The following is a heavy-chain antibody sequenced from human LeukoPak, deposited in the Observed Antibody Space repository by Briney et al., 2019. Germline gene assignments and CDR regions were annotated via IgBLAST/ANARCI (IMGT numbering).Heavy chain of an antibody. CDR2: INHSGST. CDR3: ARGPPRYGSGSYGFDY. CDR1: GFTFSSYS. V-gene: IGHV4-34*01. Sequence: GSLRLSCAASGFTFSSYSMNWVRQAPGKGLEWIGEINHSGSTNYNPSLKSRVTISVDTSKNQFSLKLSSVTAADTAVYYCARGPPRYGSGSYGFDYWGQGTLVTVSS. J-gene: IGHJ4*02. D-gene: IGHD3-10*01.